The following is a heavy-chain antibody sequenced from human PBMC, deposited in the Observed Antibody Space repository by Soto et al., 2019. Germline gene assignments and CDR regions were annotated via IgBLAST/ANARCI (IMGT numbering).Heavy chain of an antibody. Sequence: PGGSLRLSCAASGFTFSDYYMTWIRQAPGKGLEWVSYISSTTGTIYYADSVRGRFTISRDNIENSLYLQMNSLRAEDTAVYHCARVGKDYYYGFDVWGQGARVTVSS. CDR2: ISSTTGTI. V-gene: IGHV3-11*01. CDR3: ARVGKDYYYGFDV. CDR1: GFTFSDYY. J-gene: IGHJ6*02.